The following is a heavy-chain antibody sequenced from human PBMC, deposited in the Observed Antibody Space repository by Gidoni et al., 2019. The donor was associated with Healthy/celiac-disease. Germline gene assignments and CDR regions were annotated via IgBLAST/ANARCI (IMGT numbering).Heavy chain of an antibody. D-gene: IGHD4-17*01. J-gene: IGHJ3*02. CDR3: ARGEREDDYEAFDI. V-gene: IGHV3-9*01. CDR2: ISWNSGSI. CDR1: GFTFDDYA. Sequence: EVQLVESGGGLVQPGRSLRLSCAASGFTFDDYAMHWVRQAPGKGLEWVSGISWNSGSIGYADSVKGRFTISRDNAKNSLYLQMNSLRAEDTALYYCARGEREDDYEAFDIWGQGTMVTVSS.